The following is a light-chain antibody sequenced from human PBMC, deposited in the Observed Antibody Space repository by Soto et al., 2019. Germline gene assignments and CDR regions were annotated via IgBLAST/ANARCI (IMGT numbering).Light chain of an antibody. CDR1: QSISSY. Sequence: DIQMTQSPSSLSASEGDRVTITCRASQSISSYLNWYQQKPGKAPKLLIYAASSLQSGVPSRFSGSGSGTDFTLTIISLQPEDFATYYCQQSYSTPITFSGGTKVDIX. J-gene: IGKJ4*01. CDR2: AAS. V-gene: IGKV1-39*01. CDR3: QQSYSTPIT.